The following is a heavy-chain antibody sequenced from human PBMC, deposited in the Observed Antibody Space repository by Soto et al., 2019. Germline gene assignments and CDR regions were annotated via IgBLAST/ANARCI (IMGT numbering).Heavy chain of an antibody. V-gene: IGHV4-39*01. J-gene: IGHJ4*02. Sequence: SETLSLTCTVSGDSITSTSYYWGWIRQPSGKGLEWIGCIHYSGSTYYNPSLRSRVTSSVDTSKNQFSLKVSSVTAADTAVYYCARRLFSSTWPSYFDYWGEGTLVTVS. CDR3: ARRLFSSTWPSYFDY. D-gene: IGHD6-13*01. CDR1: GDSITSTSYY. CDR2: IHYSGST.